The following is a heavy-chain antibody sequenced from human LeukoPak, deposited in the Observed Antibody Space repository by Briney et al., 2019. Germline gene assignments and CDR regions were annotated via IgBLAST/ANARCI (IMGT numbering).Heavy chain of an antibody. V-gene: IGHV3-33*01. Sequence: GGSLRLSCAASGFTFSSYGMHWVRQARGKGLEWVAVIWYDGSNKYYADSVKGRFTISRDNSKNTLYLQMNSLRAEDTAVYYCARGVPQWFGESPPLGYWGQGTLVTVSS. J-gene: IGHJ4*02. CDR3: ARGVPQWFGESPPLGY. D-gene: IGHD3-10*01. CDR2: IWYDGSNK. CDR1: GFTFSSYG.